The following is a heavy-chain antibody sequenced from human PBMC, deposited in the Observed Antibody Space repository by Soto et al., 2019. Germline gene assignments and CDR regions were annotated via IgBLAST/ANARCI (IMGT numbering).Heavy chain of an antibody. D-gene: IGHD3-3*01. CDR2: ISGSGGST. CDR1: GFTFSSYA. J-gene: IGHJ4*02. V-gene: IGHV3-23*01. Sequence: GGSLRLSCAASGFTFSSYAMSWVRQAPGKGLEWVSAISGSGGSTYYADSMKGRFAISRDNSKNTLYLQMNSLRAEDTAVYYCAKVGDYDFWSGYYDYWGQGTLVTVSS. CDR3: AKVGDYDFWSGYYDY.